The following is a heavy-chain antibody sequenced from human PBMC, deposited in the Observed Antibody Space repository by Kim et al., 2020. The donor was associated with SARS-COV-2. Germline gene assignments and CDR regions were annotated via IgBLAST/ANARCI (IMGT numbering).Heavy chain of an antibody. V-gene: IGHV1-69*04. CDR2: IIPIRGIA. CDR3: SRGNPPYYYYMDV. J-gene: IGHJ6*03. Sequence: SVKVSCKASGGTFSSYAISWVRQAPGQGLEWMGRIIPIRGIANYAQKFQGRVTITADTSTSTAYMERNSLRSEDTAVYYCSRGNPPYYYYMDVWGQGTTVTVSS. CDR1: GGTFSSYA.